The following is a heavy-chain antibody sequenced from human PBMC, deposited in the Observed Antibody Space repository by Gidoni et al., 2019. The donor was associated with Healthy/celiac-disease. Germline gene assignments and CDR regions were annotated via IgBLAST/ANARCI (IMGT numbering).Heavy chain of an antibody. CDR1: GGSISSSSYY. CDR3: ASKASNPQNWFDP. J-gene: IGHJ5*02. Sequence: QLQLQESGPGLVKPSETLSLTCTVSGGSISSSSYYWGWIRQPPGKGLEWIGSIYYSGSTYYNPSLKSRVTISVDTSKNQFSLKLSSVTAADTAVYYCASKASNPQNWFDPWGQGTLVTVSS. D-gene: IGHD4-4*01. CDR2: IYYSGST. V-gene: IGHV4-39*01.